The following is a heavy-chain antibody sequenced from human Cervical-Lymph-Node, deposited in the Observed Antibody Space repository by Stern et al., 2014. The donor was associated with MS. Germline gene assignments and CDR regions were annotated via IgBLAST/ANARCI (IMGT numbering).Heavy chain of an antibody. CDR1: GGTVSRGNYS. CDR2: VLYSRST. D-gene: IGHD2-2*01. Sequence: QVQLQESGPGLVKPSETLSLSCTVSGGTVSRGNYSWTWLRQPPGMGLEWIVYVLYSRSTSYNPYLKSRVTISIDTSKTQFSLKLRAVTAGDTAVYYVAYFPPAHYCDPYGLDVWGQGTTVTVS. CDR3: AYFPPAHYCDPYGLDV. V-gene: IGHV4-61*01. J-gene: IGHJ6*02.